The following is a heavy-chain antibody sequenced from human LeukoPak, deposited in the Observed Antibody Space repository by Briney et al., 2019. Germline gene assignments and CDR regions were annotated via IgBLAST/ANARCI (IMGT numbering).Heavy chain of an antibody. V-gene: IGHV3-11*06. Sequence: GGSLRLPCAASEFTFSDYYMSWIRQAPGKGLEWVSYISSSSSYTNYADSVKGRFTISRDNAKNSLYLQMNSLRAEDTAVYYCARSMTTVTTIDYWGQGTLVTVSS. CDR2: ISSSSSYT. D-gene: IGHD4-17*01. CDR1: EFTFSDYY. J-gene: IGHJ4*02. CDR3: ARSMTTVTTIDY.